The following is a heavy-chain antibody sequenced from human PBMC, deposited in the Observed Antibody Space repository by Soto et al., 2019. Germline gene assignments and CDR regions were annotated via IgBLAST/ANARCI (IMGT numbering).Heavy chain of an antibody. CDR1: GFTFSSYA. D-gene: IGHD5-12*01. J-gene: IGHJ6*02. Sequence: GGSLRLSCAASGFTFSSYAMSWVRQAPGKGLEWVSAISGSGGSTYYADSVKGRFTISRDNSKNTLYLQMNSLRAEDTAVYYCAKSRDGYKNYYYYGMDVWGQGTTVTVSS. CDR3: AKSRDGYKNYYYYGMDV. V-gene: IGHV3-23*01. CDR2: ISGSGGST.